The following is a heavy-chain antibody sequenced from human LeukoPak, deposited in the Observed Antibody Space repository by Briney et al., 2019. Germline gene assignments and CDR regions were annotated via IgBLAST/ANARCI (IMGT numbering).Heavy chain of an antibody. D-gene: IGHD3-3*01. CDR1: GGSFSGYY. V-gene: IGHV4-34*01. J-gene: IGHJ5*02. CDR2: INHSGST. Sequence: SETLSLTCAVYGGSFSGYYWSWIRQPPGKGLEWIGEINHSGSTNYNPSLKSRVTISVDTSKNQFSLKLSSVTAADTAVYYCATIFGAASNHQDRFDPWGQGTLVTVSS. CDR3: ATIFGAASNHQDRFDP.